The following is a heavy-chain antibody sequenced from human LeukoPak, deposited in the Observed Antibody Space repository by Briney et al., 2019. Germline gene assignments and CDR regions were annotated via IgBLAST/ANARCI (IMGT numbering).Heavy chain of an antibody. CDR2: INSDGSDI. J-gene: IGHJ3*02. D-gene: IGHD3-22*01. CDR1: GFSFSAYH. CDR3: TRDWHWLDAFDI. Sequence: GGSLRLSCAASGFSFSAYHMHWVRQAPGKGPVWVSRINSDGSDITYADSVKGRFTISRDNAKNTLYLQMISLRAEDTAVYYCTRDWHWLDAFDIWGQGTMVTVSS. V-gene: IGHV3-74*03.